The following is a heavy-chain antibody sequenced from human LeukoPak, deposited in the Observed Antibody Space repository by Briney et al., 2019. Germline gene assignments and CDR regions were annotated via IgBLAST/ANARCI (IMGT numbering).Heavy chain of an antibody. D-gene: IGHD2/OR15-2a*01. J-gene: IGHJ5*02. V-gene: IGHV3-74*01. CDR2: INGDGSTT. Sequence: GGSLRLSCAASGYTFSTYWMHWVRQAPGKGLVWVSRINGDGSTTTYADSVKGRFTISRDNAQSTLYLQVNSLRVEDAAVYYCARVVLSGAYQIDLWGQGTLVTVSS. CDR3: ARVVLSGAYQIDL. CDR1: GYTFSTYW.